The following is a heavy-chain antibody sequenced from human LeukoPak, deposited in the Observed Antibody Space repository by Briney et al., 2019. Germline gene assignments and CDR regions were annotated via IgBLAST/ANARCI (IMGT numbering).Heavy chain of an antibody. D-gene: IGHD5-18*01. V-gene: IGHV3-30-3*01. J-gene: IGHJ3*02. CDR2: ISYDGSNK. CDR3: ARSIRGYTYGFDAFDI. CDR1: GFTFSSYA. Sequence: GGSLRLSCAASGFTFSSYAMHWVRQAPGKGLEWVAVISYDGSNKYYADSVKGRFTISRDNSKNTLYLQMNSLRAEDTAVYYCARSIRGYTYGFDAFDIWGRGTMVTVSS.